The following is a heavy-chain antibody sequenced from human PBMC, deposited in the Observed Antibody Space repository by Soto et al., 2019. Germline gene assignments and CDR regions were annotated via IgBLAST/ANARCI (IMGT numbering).Heavy chain of an antibody. CDR1: GFTFTSWW. Sequence: GGSLRLSCAASGFTFTSWWMDWARQTPGKGLEWVANINQDGSEKNYVDSVKGRFTISRDNAKNSVYLQMTSLTAEDSALYYCSRSLKAWGQGTLGTV. V-gene: IGHV3-7*01. CDR3: SRSLKA. CDR2: INQDGSEK. J-gene: IGHJ5*02.